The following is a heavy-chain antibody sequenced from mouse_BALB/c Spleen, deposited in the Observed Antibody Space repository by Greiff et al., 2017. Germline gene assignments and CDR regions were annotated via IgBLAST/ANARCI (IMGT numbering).Heavy chain of an antibody. CDR2: ISDGGSYT. V-gene: IGHV5-4*02. CDR3: AREGYYGYPDY. D-gene: IGHD1-2*01. CDR1: GFTFSDYY. Sequence: EVQGVESGGGLVKPGGSLKLSCAASGFTFSDYYMYWVRQTPEKRLEWVATISDGGSYTYYPDSVKGRFTISRDNAKNNLYLQMSSLKSEDTAMYYCAREGYYGYPDYWGQGTTLTVSS. J-gene: IGHJ2*01.